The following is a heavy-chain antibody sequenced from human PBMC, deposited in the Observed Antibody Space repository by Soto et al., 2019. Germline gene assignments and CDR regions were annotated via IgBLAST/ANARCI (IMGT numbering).Heavy chain of an antibody. CDR1: GGSIGSGGYY. J-gene: IGHJ4*02. CDR3: ARADFGDRGLAFDS. D-gene: IGHD4-17*01. CDR2: IYYSGST. V-gene: IGHV4-31*03. Sequence: QVQLQESGPGLVKTSQTLSLTCTVSGGSIGSGGYYWSWIRQPPGKVLEWIGYIYYSGSTYYNPSLKSRVTISVDTSTNQFSLKLGSVTAADTAVYYCARADFGDRGLAFDSWGQGTLVTVSS.